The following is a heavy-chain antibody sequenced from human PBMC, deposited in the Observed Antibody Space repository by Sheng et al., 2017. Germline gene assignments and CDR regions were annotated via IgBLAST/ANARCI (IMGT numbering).Heavy chain of an antibody. CDR1: GFTFSSYG. CDR2: ISGSGGST. D-gene: IGHD2-15*01. J-gene: IGHJ6*03. Sequence: EVQLVESGGGLVQPGGTLRLSCAASGFTFSSYGMSWVRQAPGKGLEWVSAISGSGGSTYYADSVKGRFTISRDNSKNTLYLQMNSLRAEDTAVYYCAKHGPPYCSGGSCYSFYYYYMDVWGKGTTVTVSS. V-gene: IGHV3-23*04. CDR3: AKHGPPYCSGGSCYSFYYYYMDV.